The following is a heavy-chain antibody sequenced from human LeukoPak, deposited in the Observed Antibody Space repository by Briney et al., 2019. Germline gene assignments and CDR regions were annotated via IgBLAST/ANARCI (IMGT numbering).Heavy chain of an antibody. V-gene: IGHV3-48*01. J-gene: IGHJ3*02. D-gene: IGHD6-19*01. CDR1: GFTFSSYW. CDR2: ISASGGNT. Sequence: GGSLRLSCAASGFTFSSYWMSWVRQAPGKGLEWLSYISASGGNTFYADSVKGRFTISRDNDKNSVFLQMNSLTAEDTALYYCASRRSGWPNDALDIWGQGTMVTVTS. CDR3: ASRRSGWPNDALDI.